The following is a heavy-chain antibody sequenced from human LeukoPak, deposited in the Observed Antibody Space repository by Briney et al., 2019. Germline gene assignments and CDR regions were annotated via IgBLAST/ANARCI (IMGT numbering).Heavy chain of an antibody. V-gene: IGHV1-2*02. CDR3: ARVGVRGDVIADFDY. CDR2: INPNSGGT. CDR1: GYTFTSYY. J-gene: IGHJ4*02. D-gene: IGHD3-10*01. Sequence: ASVKVSCKASGYTFTSYYIHWVRQAPGQGLEWMEWINPNSGGTNYAQKFQGRVTMTRDTSISTAYMELSRVTSDDTAVYYCARVGVRGDVIADFDYWGQGTLVTVSS.